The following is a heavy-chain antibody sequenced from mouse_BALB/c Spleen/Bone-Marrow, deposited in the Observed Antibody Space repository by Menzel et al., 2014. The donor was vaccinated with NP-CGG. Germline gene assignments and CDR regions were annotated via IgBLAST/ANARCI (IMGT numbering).Heavy chain of an antibody. CDR1: GYTFTSYW. Sequence: QVQLQQPGAELAKPGASVKMSCKASGYTFTSYWMHWVKQRPGQGLEWIGYINPSTGYTEYNQKFKDKATLTADKSSSTAYMQLSSLTSEDSAVYYCAREVDYDGFAYWAQGTLVNVSA. CDR3: AREVDYDGFAY. J-gene: IGHJ3*01. V-gene: IGHV1-7*01. CDR2: INPSTGYT. D-gene: IGHD2-4*01.